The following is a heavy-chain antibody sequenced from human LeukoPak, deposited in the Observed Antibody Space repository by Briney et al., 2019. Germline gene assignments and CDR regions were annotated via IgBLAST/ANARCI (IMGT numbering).Heavy chain of an antibody. V-gene: IGHV5-51*01. Sequence: GESLKISCQGSGYIFTAYWIAWVRQMPGKVLEWMGIISPGDSDTRYSPSFQGQVTMSADKSISTAYLQWSSLKASDTAMYYCARLRGGELSKYYFDYWGQGTLVTVSS. CDR3: ARLRGGELSKYYFDY. CDR2: ISPGDSDT. D-gene: IGHD3-10*01. CDR1: GYIFTAYW. J-gene: IGHJ4*02.